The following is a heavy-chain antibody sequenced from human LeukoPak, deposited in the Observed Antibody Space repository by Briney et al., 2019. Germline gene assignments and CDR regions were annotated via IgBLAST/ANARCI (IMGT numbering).Heavy chain of an antibody. V-gene: IGHV3-66*01. D-gene: IGHD2-2*01. CDR2: IYSGGST. CDR3: ARDREDIVVVPAAHYYYYYYMDV. Sequence: GGSLRLSCAASGYTVSSNYMSWVRQAPGKGLEWVSVIYSGGSTYYADSVKGRFTISRDNSKNTLYLQMNSLRAEDTAVYYCARDREDIVVVPAAHYYYYYYMDVWGKGTTVTISS. CDR1: GYTVSSNY. J-gene: IGHJ6*03.